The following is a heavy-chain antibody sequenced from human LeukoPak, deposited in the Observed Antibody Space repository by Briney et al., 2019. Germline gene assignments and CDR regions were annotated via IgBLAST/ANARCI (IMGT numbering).Heavy chain of an antibody. CDR3: AREGYYSGMDV. J-gene: IGHJ6*02. V-gene: IGHV3-21*01. Sequence: SVNGRFTISRDNAKNSLYLQMNSLRAEDTAVYYCAREGYYSGMDVWGQGTTVTVSS.